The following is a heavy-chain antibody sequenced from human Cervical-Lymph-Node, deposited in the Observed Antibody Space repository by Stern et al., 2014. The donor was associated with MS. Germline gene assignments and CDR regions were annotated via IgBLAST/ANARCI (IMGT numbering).Heavy chain of an antibody. CDR2: INPSGGNT. D-gene: IGHD6-19*01. V-gene: IGHV1-46*01. Sequence: QVQLVQSGAEVKKPGASVKVSCKASGYTFTSYYMHWVRQAPGQGLEWMGMINPSGGNTSYAQKFQGRVTMTRDTSTSTVYMELRSLRSEDTAVYYCAREVAGHRLGMMDVWGQGTTVTVSS. CDR1: GYTFTSYY. CDR3: AREVAGHRLGMMDV. J-gene: IGHJ6*02.